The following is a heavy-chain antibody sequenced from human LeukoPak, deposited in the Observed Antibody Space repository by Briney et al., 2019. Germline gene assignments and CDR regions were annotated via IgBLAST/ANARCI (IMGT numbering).Heavy chain of an antibody. CDR3: ARVHHYFDIAFDY. CDR1: GYTFSNYY. J-gene: IGHJ4*02. D-gene: IGHD3-22*01. V-gene: IGHV1-46*01. CDR2: INPSGGST. Sequence: EASVKVSCKASGYTFSNYYIHWVRQAPGQGLEWMGIINPSGGSTTYAQKFQVRGTVTRDMFTSTVYMELISLRSEDTPVYYCARVHHYFDIAFDYWGQGTLVTVSS.